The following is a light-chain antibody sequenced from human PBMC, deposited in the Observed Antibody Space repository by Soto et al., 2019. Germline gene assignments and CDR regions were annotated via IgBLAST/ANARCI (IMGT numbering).Light chain of an antibody. J-gene: IGLJ1*01. CDR3: NSFTTSSTYV. CDR2: EVN. Sequence: QSALTQPASVSGSPGQSITISCTGTSSDIGSYNRVSWYQQPPGTAPKLIIYEVNNRPSGVPDRFSGSNSGNTASLTISWLQAEDEADYYCNSFTTSSTYVFGTGTKLTVL. V-gene: IGLV2-18*02. CDR1: SSDIGSYNR.